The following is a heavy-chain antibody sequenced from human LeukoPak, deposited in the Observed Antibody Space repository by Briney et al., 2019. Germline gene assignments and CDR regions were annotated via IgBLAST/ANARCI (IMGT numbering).Heavy chain of an antibody. Sequence: GGSLRLSCAASGFIFSSYTMHWVRQAPGRGLEWVAVISYDGSNKYYADSVKGRFTISRDNSKNTLYLQMNSLRAEDTAVYYCARVLTPGYSSTWYLGYMDVWGKGTTATVSS. CDR2: ISYDGSNK. J-gene: IGHJ6*03. CDR3: ARVLTPGYSSTWYLGYMDV. V-gene: IGHV3-30*14. D-gene: IGHD6-13*01. CDR1: GFIFSSYT.